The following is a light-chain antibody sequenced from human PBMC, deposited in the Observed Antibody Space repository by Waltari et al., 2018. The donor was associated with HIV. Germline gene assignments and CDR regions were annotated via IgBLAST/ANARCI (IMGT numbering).Light chain of an antibody. CDR1: SSNIGSNT. Sequence: QSVLTQPPSASGTPGQRVTISCSGSSSNIGSNTVNWYQQLPGTSPKLLIYYNNQRPSGVPDRFSGSKSGTSASLAISELQSEEEADYYCAAWDDSLMGVFGGGTRLTVL. CDR2: YNN. CDR3: AAWDDSLMGV. J-gene: IGLJ3*02. V-gene: IGLV1-44*01.